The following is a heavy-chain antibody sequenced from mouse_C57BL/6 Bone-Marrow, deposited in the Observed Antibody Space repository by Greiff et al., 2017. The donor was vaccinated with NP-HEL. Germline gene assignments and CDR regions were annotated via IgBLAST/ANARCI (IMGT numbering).Heavy chain of an antibody. Sequence: EVQLVESGGGLVQPKGSLKLSCAASGFSFNTYAMNWVRQAPGKGLEWVARIRSKSNNYATYYADSVKDRFTISRDDSESMLYLQMNNLKTEDTAMYYCVRHGTLSTMIRGGFAYWGQGTLVTVSA. CDR1: GFSFNTYA. CDR2: IRSKSNNYAT. V-gene: IGHV10-1*01. J-gene: IGHJ3*01. CDR3: VRHGTLSTMIRGGFAY. D-gene: IGHD2-4*01.